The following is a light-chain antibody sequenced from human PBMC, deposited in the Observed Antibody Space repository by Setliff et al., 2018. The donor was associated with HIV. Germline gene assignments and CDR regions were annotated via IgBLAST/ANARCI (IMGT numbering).Light chain of an antibody. CDR2: DVS. CDR3: CSYAGSSTYV. J-gene: IGLJ1*01. V-gene: IGLV2-14*03. CDR1: SSDIGAYNY. Sequence: QSALTQSASVSGSLGQSTTISCSGTSSDIGAYNYVSWYQQHPVKAPRLIIYDVSNRPSGVSNRFSGSKSGNTASLTISGLQAEDEADYYCCSYAGSSTYVFGTGTRSPS.